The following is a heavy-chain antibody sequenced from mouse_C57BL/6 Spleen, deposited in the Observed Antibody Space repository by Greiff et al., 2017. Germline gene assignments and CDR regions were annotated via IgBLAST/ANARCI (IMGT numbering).Heavy chain of an antibody. CDR2: ISYDGSN. CDR1: GYSITSGYY. CDR3: AREAVVAHYYAMDY. V-gene: IGHV3-6*01. J-gene: IGHJ4*01. D-gene: IGHD1-1*01. Sequence: EVHLVESGPGLVKPSQSLSLTCSVTGYSITSGYYWNWIRQFPGNKLEWMGYISYDGSNNYNPSLKNRISITRDTSKNQFFLKLNSVTTEDTATYYCAREAVVAHYYAMDYWGQGTSVTVSS.